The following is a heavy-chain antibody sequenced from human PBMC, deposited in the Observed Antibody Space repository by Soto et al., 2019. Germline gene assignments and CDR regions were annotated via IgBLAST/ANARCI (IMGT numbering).Heavy chain of an antibody. D-gene: IGHD4-17*01. CDR2: IYSGGST. Sequence: EVQLVESGGGLVQPGGSLRLSCAASGFSVSRHYMSWVRQAPGTGLEWVSVIYSGGSTYYADSVKGRFTISRDNSKNTLYLQMISLRDDDTAVYYGARDSDFGDYIDYWGQGTLVTVSS. CDR3: ARDSDFGDYIDY. V-gene: IGHV3-66*01. CDR1: GFSVSRHY. J-gene: IGHJ4*02.